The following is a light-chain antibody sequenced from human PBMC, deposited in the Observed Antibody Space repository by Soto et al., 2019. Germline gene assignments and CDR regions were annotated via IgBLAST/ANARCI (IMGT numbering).Light chain of an antibody. CDR3: AAWDDSLNGPGVV. CDR2: SNN. Sequence: QSVLTQPPSASGTPGQRVTISCSGSSSNIGSNTVNWYQHLPGTAPKLLIYSNNQRPSGVPDRFSGSKSGTPASLAISGLQSEDEADYYCAAWDDSLNGPGVVFGGGTKLTVL. CDR1: SSNIGSNT. V-gene: IGLV1-44*01. J-gene: IGLJ2*01.